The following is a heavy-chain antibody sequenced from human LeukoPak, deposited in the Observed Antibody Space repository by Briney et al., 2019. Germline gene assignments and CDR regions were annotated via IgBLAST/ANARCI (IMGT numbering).Heavy chain of an antibody. J-gene: IGHJ6*03. D-gene: IGHD6-19*01. V-gene: IGHV3-21*01. CDR2: ISSSSSYI. CDR3: AREYSSGPDYYYYYMDV. CDR1: GFTFSSYS. Sequence: GGSLRLSCAASGFTFSSYSMNWVRQAPGKGLEWVSSISSSSSYIYYADSVKGRFTISRDNAKNSLYLQMNSLGAEDTAVYYCAREYSSGPDYYYYYMDVWGKGTTVTVSS.